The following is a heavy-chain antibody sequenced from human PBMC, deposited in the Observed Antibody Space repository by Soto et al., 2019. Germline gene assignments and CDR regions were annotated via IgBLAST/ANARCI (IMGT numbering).Heavy chain of an antibody. CDR3: ARVGERWQYFDWFYYFGS. CDR2: VYYSGSS. J-gene: IGHJ4*02. CDR1: GGSIGGRY. Sequence: PSETLSLTCTVSGGSIGGRYWGRIRQPPGKGLEWIGYVYYSGSSTSNPSLKSRVTMSADTSKNQLSLKVRSVTAADTAVYYCARVGERWQYFDWFYYFGSWGQGALVTV. V-gene: IGHV4-59*11. D-gene: IGHD3-9*01.